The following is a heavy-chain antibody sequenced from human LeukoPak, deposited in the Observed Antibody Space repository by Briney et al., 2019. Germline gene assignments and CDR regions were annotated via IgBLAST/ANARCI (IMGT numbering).Heavy chain of an antibody. CDR2: IYSYSGSS. V-gene: IGHV4-59*08. CDR3: ARHSDTYYFY. Sequence: SETLSLTCNVSGGSISSYYWSWIRQPPGKGLEWIGYIYSYSGSSNYNPSLKSRVTISVDTSKNQFSLKLSSVTAADTAVYYCARHSDTYYFYWGQGTLVTVSS. D-gene: IGHD1-26*01. CDR1: GGSISSYY. J-gene: IGHJ4*02.